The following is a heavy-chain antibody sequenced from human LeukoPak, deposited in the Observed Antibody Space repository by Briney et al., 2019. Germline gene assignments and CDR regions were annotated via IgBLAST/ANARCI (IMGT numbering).Heavy chain of an antibody. CDR2: IYTSGST. J-gene: IGHJ3*02. V-gene: IGHV4-4*07. Sequence: SETLSLTCTVSGGSISSYYWSWIRQPAGKGLEWIGRIYTSGSTNYNPSLKSRVTMSVDTSKNQFSLKLSSVTAADTAVYYCARDLASSQTDAFDIWGQGTMVTVSS. CDR1: GGSISSYY. CDR3: ARDLASSQTDAFDI.